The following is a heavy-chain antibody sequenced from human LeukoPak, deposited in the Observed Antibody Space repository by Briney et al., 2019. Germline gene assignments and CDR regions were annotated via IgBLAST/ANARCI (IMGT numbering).Heavy chain of an antibody. CDR3: ARDRYGSGRFGRDVDI. CDR1: GGSFSGYY. V-gene: IGHV4-34*01. D-gene: IGHD3-10*01. Sequence: SETLSLTCAVYGGSFSGYYWSWIRQPPGKGLEWIGEINHSGSTNYNPSLKSRVTISVDTSKNQFSLKLSSVTAADTAVYYCARDRYGSGRFGRDVDIWGQGTMVTVSS. J-gene: IGHJ3*02. CDR2: INHSGST.